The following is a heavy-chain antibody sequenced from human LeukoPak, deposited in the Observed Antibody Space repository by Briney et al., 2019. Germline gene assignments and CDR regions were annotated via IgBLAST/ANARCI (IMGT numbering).Heavy chain of an antibody. CDR3: AKDQGTGDPADY. V-gene: IGHV1-69*04. CDR2: IIPIVGIT. D-gene: IGHD7-27*01. J-gene: IGHJ4*02. CDR1: GGTLFSYA. Sequence: GASVKVSCKASGGTLFSYAINWVRQAPGQGLEWMGRIIPIVGITNYAQKLQGRVTITADKSTSTAYMELSSLRSEDTAVYYCAKDQGTGDPADYWGQGTLVTVSS.